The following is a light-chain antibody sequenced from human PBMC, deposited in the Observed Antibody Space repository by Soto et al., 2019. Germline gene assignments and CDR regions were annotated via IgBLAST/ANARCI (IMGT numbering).Light chain of an antibody. Sequence: QLVLTQSPSASASLGASVKLTCTLSSGHSSYAIAWHQQQPEKGPRYLMKLDSDGSHTTGDAIPDRFSGSSSGSERYLTITSLQAEDDADYYCQTWGTGIHVVFGGGTKLTVL. V-gene: IGLV4-69*01. CDR3: QTWGTGIHVV. CDR1: SGHSSYA. CDR2: LDSDGSH. J-gene: IGLJ2*01.